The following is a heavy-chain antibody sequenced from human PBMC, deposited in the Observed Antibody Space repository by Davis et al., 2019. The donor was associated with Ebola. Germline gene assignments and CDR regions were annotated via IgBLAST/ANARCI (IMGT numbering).Heavy chain of an antibody. CDR3: ARIGSYYYYYMDV. Sequence: PGGSLRLSCVASTFTFSSYSSYSMNWVRQAPGKGLEWVSSISSSSSYIYYADSVKGRFTISRDNAKNSLYLQMNSLRAEDTAVYYCARIGSYYYYYMDVWGKGTTVTVSS. D-gene: IGHD3-10*01. J-gene: IGHJ6*03. CDR2: ISSSSSYI. V-gene: IGHV3-21*01. CDR1: TFTFSSYSSYS.